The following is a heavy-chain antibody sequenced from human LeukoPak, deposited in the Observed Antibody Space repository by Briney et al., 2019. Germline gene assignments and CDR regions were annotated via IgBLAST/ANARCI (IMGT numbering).Heavy chain of an antibody. D-gene: IGHD3-10*01. CDR3: ARQGSGNYYLYYLDY. J-gene: IGHJ4*02. CDR1: GGSTSSNDYY. CDR2: TRYSGNT. Sequence: SETLSLTCTVSGGSTSSNDYYWGWIRQPPDEGLEWIASTRYSGNTYYNPSLKSRVTISVDTSKNQFSLKLSSVTAADTAVYYCARQGSGNYYLYYLDYWGQGTLVTVSS. V-gene: IGHV4-39*01.